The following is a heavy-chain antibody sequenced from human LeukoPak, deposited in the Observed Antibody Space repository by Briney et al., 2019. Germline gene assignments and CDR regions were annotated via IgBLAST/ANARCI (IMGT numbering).Heavy chain of an antibody. CDR3: SRGGVFHGFDI. CDR1: GFTFSSYW. CDR2: IDSDGGGT. D-gene: IGHD2-21*01. Sequence: GGSLRLSCAASGFTFSSYWMHWVRQAPGKGLVWVSRIDSDGGGTIYADSVKGRFTNSRDNAKNTLYLQMDSLRAEDTAAYYCSRGGVFHGFDIWGQGTMVTVSS. V-gene: IGHV3-74*01. J-gene: IGHJ3*02.